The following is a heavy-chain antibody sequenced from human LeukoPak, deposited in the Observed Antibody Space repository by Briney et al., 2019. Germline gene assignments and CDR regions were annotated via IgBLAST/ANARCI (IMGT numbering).Heavy chain of an antibody. CDR3: ARPNYYDSSGSDY. CDR2: IYYSGST. J-gene: IGHJ4*02. Sequence: SETLSLTCTVSGGSISSYYWSWIRQPPGKGLEWIGYIYYSGSTNYNPSLKSRVTISVDKSKNQFSLKLSSVTAADTAVYYCARPNYYDSSGSDYWGQGTLVTVSS. D-gene: IGHD3-22*01. CDR1: GGSISSYY. V-gene: IGHV4-59*12.